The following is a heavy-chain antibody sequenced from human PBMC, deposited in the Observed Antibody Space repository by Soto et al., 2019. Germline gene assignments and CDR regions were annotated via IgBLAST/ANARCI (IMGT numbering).Heavy chain of an antibody. CDR3: ARIEKMDRAFDT. J-gene: IGHJ3*02. CDR2: IFSSDDS. V-gene: IGHV2-26*01. Sequence: QVTLMESGPVLVKPTETLTLTCTVSGFSLTNTRMGVSWIRQTPGKALEWVAHIFSSDDSSFSPSLSNRLTISSDTSKSQVVLFMTNMDPMDTATYYCARIEKMDRAFDTWGQGIMVTVSS. CDR1: GFSLTNTRMG. D-gene: IGHD2-8*01.